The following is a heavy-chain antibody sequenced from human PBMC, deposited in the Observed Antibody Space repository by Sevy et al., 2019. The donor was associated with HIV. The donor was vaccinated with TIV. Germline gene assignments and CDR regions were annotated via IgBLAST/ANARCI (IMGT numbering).Heavy chain of an antibody. D-gene: IGHD1-1*01. CDR2: MNPNSGNT. V-gene: IGHV1-8*01. J-gene: IGHJ5*02. Sequence: ASVKVSCKASGYTFTSYDINWVRQATGQGLEWMGWMNPNSGNTGYAQKFQGRVTMTRNTSISTAYMGLSSLRAEDTAVYYGARARRQRGVQRGWGYWFDPWGQGTLVTVSS. CDR3: ARARRQRGVQRGWGYWFDP. CDR1: GYTFTSYD.